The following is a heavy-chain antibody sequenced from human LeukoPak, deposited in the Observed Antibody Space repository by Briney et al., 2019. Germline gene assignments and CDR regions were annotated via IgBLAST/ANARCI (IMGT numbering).Heavy chain of an antibody. D-gene: IGHD2-21*02. Sequence: ASVKVSCKASGYTFTGYHMHWVRQAPGQGLEWMGRSKPNSGDTNYAQKFQGRVTLTRETSISTAYVELSRLRSEDTAVYYCARGIESGDCYNLGVWGQGTPVTVSS. V-gene: IGHV1-2*06. CDR1: GYTFTGYH. CDR3: ARGIESGDCYNLGV. CDR2: SKPNSGDT. J-gene: IGHJ6*02.